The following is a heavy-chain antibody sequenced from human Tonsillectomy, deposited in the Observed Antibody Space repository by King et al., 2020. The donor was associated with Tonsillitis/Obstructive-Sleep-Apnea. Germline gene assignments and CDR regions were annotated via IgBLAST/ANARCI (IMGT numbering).Heavy chain of an antibody. CDR2: IYWDDDK. CDR1: GFSLSSNEVG. D-gene: IGHD1-26*01. V-gene: IGHV2-5*02. J-gene: IGHJ4*02. Sequence: ITLKESGPTLVKPTQTLTLTCTFSGFSLSSNEVGVGWIRQPPGKALEWLAVIYWDDDKHYSPSLKSRLTVTKDTSKNQVVLTMTDMDPVDTATYYCAHRWGPFNYWDQGTLVTVSS. CDR3: AHRWGPFNY.